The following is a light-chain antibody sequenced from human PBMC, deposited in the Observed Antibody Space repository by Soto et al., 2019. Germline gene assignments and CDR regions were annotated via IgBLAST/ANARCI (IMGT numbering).Light chain of an antibody. CDR2: EVS. CDR3: CSYTGTSTPWV. J-gene: IGLJ3*02. Sequence: QSALTQPASVSGSPGQSITISCTGTSSDIGTYNYVSWYQQHPGKVPKLMIYEVSSRSSGVSSRFSGSKSGNTASLTISGLQAEDESDYYCCSYTGTSTPWVFGGGTKVTVL. CDR1: SSDIGTYNY. V-gene: IGLV2-14*01.